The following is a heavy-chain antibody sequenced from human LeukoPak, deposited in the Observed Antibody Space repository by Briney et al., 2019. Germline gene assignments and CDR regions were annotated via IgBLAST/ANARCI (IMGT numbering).Heavy chain of an antibody. CDR2: IYYSGST. V-gene: IGHV4-59*01. D-gene: IGHD5-24*01. CDR1: GGSFSGYY. CDR3: ARVVPDGYSDF. J-gene: IGHJ4*02. Sequence: PSETLSLTCAVYGGSFSGYYWSWIRQPPGQGLEWIGYIYYSGSTQYNPSLMSRLTISVDTSKNQFSLKLNSVTAADTAVYYCARVVPDGYSDFWGQGSLVTVSS.